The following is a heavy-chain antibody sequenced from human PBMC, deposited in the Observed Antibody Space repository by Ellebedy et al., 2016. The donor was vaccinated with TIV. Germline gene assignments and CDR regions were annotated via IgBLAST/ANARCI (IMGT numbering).Heavy chain of an antibody. CDR3: GRENGTKGIDI. J-gene: IGHJ3*02. Sequence: AASVKVSCKASGYKFTDYHIHWVRQAPGQGLQWMGRINAESGGTAYGQIFQGRVTMTRDTSINTGYMEVSSLRGDDTAVYYCGRENGTKGIDIWGQGTVVTVSS. CDR2: INAESGGT. V-gene: IGHV1-2*06. CDR1: GYKFTDYH. D-gene: IGHD1-1*01.